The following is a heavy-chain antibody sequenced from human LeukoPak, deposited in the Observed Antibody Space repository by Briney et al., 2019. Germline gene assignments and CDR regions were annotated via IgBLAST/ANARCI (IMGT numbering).Heavy chain of an antibody. CDR1: GFPFSNAW. J-gene: IGHJ4*02. CDR3: TTDIQAAGYYYDSSGYFGVPDY. Sequence: GGSLRLSCAASGFPFSNAWMSWVRQAPGKGLEWVGRIKSKTDGGTTDYAAPVKGRFTISRDDSKNTLYLQMNSLKTEDTAVYYCTTDIQAAGYYYDSSGYFGVPDYWGQGTLVTVSS. CDR2: IKSKTDGGTT. D-gene: IGHD3-22*01. V-gene: IGHV3-15*01.